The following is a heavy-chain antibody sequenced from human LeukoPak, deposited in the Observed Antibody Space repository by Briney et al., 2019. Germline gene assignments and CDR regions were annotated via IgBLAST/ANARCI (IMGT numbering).Heavy chain of an antibody. CDR1: GGSISSYY. CDR3: ARDRFLVRGVIYYYYYYMDV. D-gene: IGHD3-10*01. J-gene: IGHJ6*03. Sequence: SETLSLTCTVAGGSISSYYWSWIRQPAGKGLEWIGRIYTSGSTNYNPSLKSRVTMSVDTSKNQFSLKLSSVTAADTAVYYCARDRFLVRGVIYYYYYYMDVWGKGTTVTISS. V-gene: IGHV4-4*07. CDR2: IYTSGST.